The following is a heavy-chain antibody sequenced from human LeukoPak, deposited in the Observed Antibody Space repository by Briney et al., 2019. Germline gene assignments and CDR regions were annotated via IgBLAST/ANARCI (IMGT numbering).Heavy chain of an antibody. CDR3: ARDFRDQSIAPDGSPGTY. J-gene: IGHJ4*02. CDR2: ISAYNGNT. D-gene: IGHD6-13*01. Sequence: ASVKVSCKASGYTFTSYGISWVRQAPGQGLEWMGWISAYNGNTNYAQKLQGRVTMTTDTSTSTAYMELRSLRSDDTAVYYCARDFRDQSIAPDGSPGTYWGQGTLVTVSS. CDR1: GYTFTSYG. V-gene: IGHV1-18*01.